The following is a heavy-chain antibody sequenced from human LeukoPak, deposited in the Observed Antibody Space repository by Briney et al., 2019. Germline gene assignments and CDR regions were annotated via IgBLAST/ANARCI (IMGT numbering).Heavy chain of an antibody. D-gene: IGHD3-22*01. V-gene: IGHV3-33*06. CDR3: AKNYYDSSGYYWFDY. Sequence: GGSLRLSRAASGFTFSSYGMHWVRQAPGKGLEWVAVIWYDGSNKYYADSVKGRFTISRDNSKNTLYLQMNSLRAEDTAVYYCAKNYYDSSGYYWFDYWGQGTLVTVSS. CDR1: GFTFSSYG. J-gene: IGHJ4*02. CDR2: IWYDGSNK.